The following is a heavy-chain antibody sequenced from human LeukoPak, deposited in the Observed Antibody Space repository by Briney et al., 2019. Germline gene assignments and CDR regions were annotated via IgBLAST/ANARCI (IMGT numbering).Heavy chain of an antibody. CDR2: IRSKAYGGTT. J-gene: IGHJ4*02. CDR1: GFTFGDYA. CDR3: TREYYDILTGYFAFDY. D-gene: IGHD3-9*01. Sequence: GGSLRLSCTASGFTFGDYAMSWVRQAPGKGLEWVGFIRSKAYGGTTEYAASVKGRFTISRDDSKSIAYLKMNSLKTEDTAVYYCTREYYDILTGYFAFDYWGQGTLVTVSS. V-gene: IGHV3-49*04.